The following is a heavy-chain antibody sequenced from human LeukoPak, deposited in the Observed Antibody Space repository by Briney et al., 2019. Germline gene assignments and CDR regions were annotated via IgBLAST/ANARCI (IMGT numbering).Heavy chain of an antibody. CDR3: ARDYFGTSGSIDC. CDR1: GFTFSDYY. D-gene: IGHD3-22*01. V-gene: IGHV3-11*01. Sequence: GGSLRLSCAASGFTFSDYYMSWIRQAPGKGLEWVSYISRSGRDMYYSDSVKGRFTISRDNAKNSLSLQMNSLTAEDTAVYYCARDYFGTSGSIDCWGQGTLVTVSS. J-gene: IGHJ4*02. CDR2: ISRSGRDM.